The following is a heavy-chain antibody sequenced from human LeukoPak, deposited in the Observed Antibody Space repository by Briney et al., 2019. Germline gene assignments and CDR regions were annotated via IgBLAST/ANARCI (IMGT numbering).Heavy chain of an antibody. J-gene: IGHJ3*02. D-gene: IGHD3-3*01. CDR3: ARQRVLRFLEWLRPNDAFDI. CDR1: GYKLTNNW. V-gene: IGHV5-51*01. CDR2: IYPGDSDT. Sequence: GESLKISCKISGYKLTNNWIGWVRQVPGKGLEWMGIIYPGDSDTRYSPSFQGQVTISADKSISTAYLQWSSLKASDTAMYYCARQRVLRFLEWLRPNDAFDIWGQGTMVTVSS.